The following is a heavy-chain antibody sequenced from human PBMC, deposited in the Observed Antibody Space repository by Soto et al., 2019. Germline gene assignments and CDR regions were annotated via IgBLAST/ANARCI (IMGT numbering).Heavy chain of an antibody. CDR1: GYTFTGYY. D-gene: IGHD2-8*01. J-gene: IGHJ6*02. V-gene: IGHV1-2*04. Sequence: WASVKVSCKASGYTFTGYYMHWVRQAPGQGLEWMGWINPNSGGTNYAQKFQGWVTMTRDTSISTAYMELSRLRSDDTAVYYCARDGPQGLGVPMDVWGQGATVTVSS. CDR2: INPNSGGT. CDR3: ARDGPQGLGVPMDV.